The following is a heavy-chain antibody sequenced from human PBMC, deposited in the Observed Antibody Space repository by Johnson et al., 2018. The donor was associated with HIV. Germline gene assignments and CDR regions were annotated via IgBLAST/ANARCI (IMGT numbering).Heavy chain of an antibody. J-gene: IGHJ3*02. CDR1: GFTFSSYD. V-gene: IGHV3-13*01. D-gene: IGHD1-26*01. CDR3: ARDPSPIVGATYAFDI. Sequence: VQLVESGGGLVQPGGSLRLSCAASGFTFSSYDMHWVRQATGKGLEWVSAIGTAGDTYYPGSVKGRFTISRENAKNSLYLQMNSLRAGDTAVYYCARDPSPIVGATYAFDIWGQGTMVTVSS. CDR2: IGTAGDT.